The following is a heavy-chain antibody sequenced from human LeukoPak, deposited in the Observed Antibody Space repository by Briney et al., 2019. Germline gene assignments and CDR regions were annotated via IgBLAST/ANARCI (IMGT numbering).Heavy chain of an antibody. CDR3: ARTPLSPPGYSSGWYWGDH. Sequence: ASVKVSCKASGYTFSSYAISWVRQAPGQGLEWIGWISAYNGNTKYAQKLQGRVTMTTDTSTSTAYMELRSLRSDDTAVYYCARTPLSPPGYSSGWYWGDHWGQGTLVTVSS. V-gene: IGHV1-18*01. D-gene: IGHD6-19*01. CDR2: ISAYNGNT. J-gene: IGHJ4*02. CDR1: GYTFSSYA.